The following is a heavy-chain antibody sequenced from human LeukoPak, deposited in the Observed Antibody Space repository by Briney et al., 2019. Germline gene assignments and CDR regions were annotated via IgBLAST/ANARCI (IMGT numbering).Heavy chain of an antibody. J-gene: IGHJ4*02. Sequence: SETLSLTCTVSGGSISSYYWGWVRQPPGEGLEWIGYIYYSGSTNYNPSLKSRVTISVDTSKNQFSLKLSSVTAADTAVYYCAGDYYDSSGYGNWGQGTLVTVSS. V-gene: IGHV4-59*01. CDR1: GGSISSYY. CDR3: AGDYYDSSGYGN. D-gene: IGHD3-22*01. CDR2: IYYSGST.